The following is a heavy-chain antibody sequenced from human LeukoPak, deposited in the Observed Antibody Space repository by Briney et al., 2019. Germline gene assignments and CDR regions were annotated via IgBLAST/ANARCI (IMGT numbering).Heavy chain of an antibody. V-gene: IGHV3-7*01. Sequence: GGSLRLSCEASGFTFSRYWMSWVRQASGKGLEWVANIKQDGSDKYYVDSVKGRFTISRDNAKNSLYLQMNSLRAEDTAVYYCARDYYDSSGYTLRANWGQGTLVTVSS. D-gene: IGHD3-22*01. CDR3: ARDYYDSSGYTLRAN. CDR1: GFTFSRYW. CDR2: IKQDGSDK. J-gene: IGHJ4*02.